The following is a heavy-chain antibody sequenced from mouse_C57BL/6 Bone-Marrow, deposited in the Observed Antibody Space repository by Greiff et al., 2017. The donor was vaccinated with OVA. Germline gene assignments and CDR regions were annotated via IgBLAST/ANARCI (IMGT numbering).Heavy chain of an antibody. CDR1: GYTFTSYW. V-gene: IGHV1-61*01. CDR3: ATDY. Sequence: QQSCQASGYTFTSYWMDWVKQRPGQGLEWIGNIYPSDSETHYNQKFKDKATLTVDKSSSTAYMQLSSLTSEDSAVYYCATDYWGQGTTLTVSS. CDR2: IYPSDSET. J-gene: IGHJ2*01.